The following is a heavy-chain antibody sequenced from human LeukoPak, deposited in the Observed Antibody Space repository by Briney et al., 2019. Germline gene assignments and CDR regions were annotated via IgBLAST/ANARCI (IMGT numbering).Heavy chain of an antibody. CDR2: ISSSGSYI. V-gene: IGHV3-21*01. Sequence: PGGCLRLSCAASGLTFSSYSMNWVRPAPGRGREWVSCISSSGSYICYADSVKGRFNISRDNAKNSLNLQMNSLRAEDTAVYYGARGSGVQVWSSLDYWGQGTLVTVSS. D-gene: IGHD5-18*01. J-gene: IGHJ4*02. CDR1: GLTFSSYS. CDR3: ARGSGVQVWSSLDY.